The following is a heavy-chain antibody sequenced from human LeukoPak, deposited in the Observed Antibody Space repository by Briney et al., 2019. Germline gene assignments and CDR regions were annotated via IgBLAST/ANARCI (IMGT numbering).Heavy chain of an antibody. CDR1: GGSISSGGYS. Sequence: NPSQTLSLTCAVSGGSISSGGYSWSWIRQPPGKGLEWIGYIYHSGSTYYNPSLKSRVTISVDTSKNQFSLKLSSVTAADTAVYYCARHRPLYDSSGYYEYWGQGTLVTVSS. J-gene: IGHJ4*02. D-gene: IGHD3-22*01. V-gene: IGHV4-30-2*03. CDR2: IYHSGST. CDR3: ARHRPLYDSSGYYEY.